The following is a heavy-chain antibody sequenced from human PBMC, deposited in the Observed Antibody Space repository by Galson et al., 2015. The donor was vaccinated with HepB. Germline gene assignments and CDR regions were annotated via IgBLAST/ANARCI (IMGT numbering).Heavy chain of an antibody. CDR1: GGTFSSYA. V-gene: IGHV1-69*10. Sequence: SVKVSCKASGGTFSSYAISWVRQAPGQGLEWMGGIIPILGIANYAQKFQGRVTITADKSTSTAYMELSSLRSEDTAVYYCARGLGIAVAGIPFDHWGQGTLVTVSS. CDR3: ARGLGIAVAGIPFDH. J-gene: IGHJ4*02. D-gene: IGHD6-19*01. CDR2: IIPILGIA.